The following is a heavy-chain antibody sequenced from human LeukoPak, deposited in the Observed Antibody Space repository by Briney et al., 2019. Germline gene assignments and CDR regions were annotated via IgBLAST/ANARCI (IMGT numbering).Heavy chain of an antibody. CDR3: VKAAAVPGFDF. Sequence: GGSLRLSCAASGFTSSSYALNWVRQAPGKGLEWVATVSGSGDRMYHADSVKGRFTISRDNSKNTIYLQMNSLRAEDTALYYCVKAAAVPGFDFWGQGTLVTVSS. CDR2: VSGSGDRM. D-gene: IGHD6-13*01. V-gene: IGHV3-23*01. CDR1: GFTSSSYA. J-gene: IGHJ4*02.